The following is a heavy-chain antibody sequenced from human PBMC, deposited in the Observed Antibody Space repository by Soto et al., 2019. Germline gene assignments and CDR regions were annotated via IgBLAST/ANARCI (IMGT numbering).Heavy chain of an antibody. J-gene: IGHJ4*02. Sequence: QVRLVQSGAEVKKPGASVKVSCKASGYTFTSYDINWVRQAPGQGLEWLGWMNPSNGNTGYAQRFQGRVTMTRDASISTAYMELSSLRFDDTAIYFCARGGAVAGRDFSDSWGQGTLVIVSS. CDR3: ARGGAVAGRDFSDS. V-gene: IGHV1-8*01. CDR1: GYTFTSYD. CDR2: MNPSNGNT. D-gene: IGHD6-19*01.